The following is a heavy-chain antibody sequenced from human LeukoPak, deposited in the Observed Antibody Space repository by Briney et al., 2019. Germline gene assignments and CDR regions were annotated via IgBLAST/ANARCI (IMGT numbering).Heavy chain of an antibody. CDR2: IYTSGST. V-gene: IGHV4-61*02. CDR1: GGSISSGSYY. Sequence: SETLSLTCTVSGGSISSGSYYWSWIRQPAGKGLEWIGRIYTSGSTNYNPSLKSRVTISVDTSKNQFSLKLSSVTAADTAVYYCARDSWWGSSWYDDYYYYYYMDVWGKGTTGTISS. CDR3: ARDSWWGSSWYDDYYYYYYMDV. D-gene: IGHD6-13*01. J-gene: IGHJ6*03.